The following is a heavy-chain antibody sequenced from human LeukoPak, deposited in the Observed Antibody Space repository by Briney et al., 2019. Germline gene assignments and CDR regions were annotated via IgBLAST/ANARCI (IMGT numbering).Heavy chain of an antibody. CDR2: IYYSGST. Sequence: SETLSLTCTVSGGSISSYYWSWIRQPPGKGLEWIGYIYYSGSTNYNPSLKSRVTISVDTSKNQFSLKLSSVTAADTAVYYCARNPGIVAAGFDYWGQGTLVTVSS. J-gene: IGHJ4*02. CDR3: ARNPGIVAAGFDY. CDR1: GGSISSYY. D-gene: IGHD6-13*01. V-gene: IGHV4-59*12.